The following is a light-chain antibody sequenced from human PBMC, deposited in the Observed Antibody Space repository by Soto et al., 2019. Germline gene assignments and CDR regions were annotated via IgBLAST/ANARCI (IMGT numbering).Light chain of an antibody. Sequence: SYELTQPPSVSVSPGQTASITCSGDKLVDKYACWYQQKPGQSPVLVIYQDTKRPSGIPERFSGYNSGNTATLTISGTQAMDEADYYCQAWDSSPSSYVFGTGTKLTVL. CDR3: QAWDSSPSSYV. CDR2: QDT. V-gene: IGLV3-1*01. J-gene: IGLJ1*01. CDR1: KLVDKY.